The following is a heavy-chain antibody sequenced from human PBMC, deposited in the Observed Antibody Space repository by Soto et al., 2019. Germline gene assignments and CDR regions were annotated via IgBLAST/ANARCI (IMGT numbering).Heavy chain of an antibody. J-gene: IGHJ4*02. V-gene: IGHV1-2*02. CDR3: AREMGFVLTKSQEVGATHFDY. CDR2: INPNSGGT. D-gene: IGHD1-26*01. CDR1: GYTFTGYY. Sequence: ASVKVSCKASGYTFTGYYMHWVRQAPGQGLEWMGWINPNSGGTNYAQKFQGRVTMTRDTSISTAYMELSRLRSDDTAVYYCAREMGFVLTKSQEVGATHFDYWGQGTLVTVSS.